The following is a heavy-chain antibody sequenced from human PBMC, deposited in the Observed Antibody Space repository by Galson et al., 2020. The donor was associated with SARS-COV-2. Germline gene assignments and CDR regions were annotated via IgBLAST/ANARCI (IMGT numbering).Heavy chain of an antibody. CDR2: IDSGSTYI. Sequence: GESLKISCATSEFSFMNHTMNWVRQAPGKGLEWVASIDSGSTYIYYADSVKGRFAISRDNGKNSLYLQMDSLRVEDMAVYYCGITYNGYVDYWGQVTLVTISS. D-gene: IGHD5-12*01. J-gene: IGHJ4*02. CDR3: GITYNGYVDY. CDR1: EFSFMNHT. V-gene: IGHV3-21*01.